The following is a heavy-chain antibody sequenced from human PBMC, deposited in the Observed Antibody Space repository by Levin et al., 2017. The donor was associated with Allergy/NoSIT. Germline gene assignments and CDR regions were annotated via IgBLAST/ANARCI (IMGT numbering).Heavy chain of an antibody. Sequence: GESLKISCRTSGYAFSTFGFTWVRQAPGQGLEWVGWINAYNGNTVYGKKFQGRVTLTTDTSTSTAYMDLRSLRSDATAVYYCARDPSTTYSRCFDYWGQGSLVTVSS. J-gene: IGHJ4*02. CDR3: ARDPSTTYSRCFDY. CDR1: GYAFSTFG. D-gene: IGHD2-21*01. CDR2: INAYNGNT. V-gene: IGHV1-18*01.